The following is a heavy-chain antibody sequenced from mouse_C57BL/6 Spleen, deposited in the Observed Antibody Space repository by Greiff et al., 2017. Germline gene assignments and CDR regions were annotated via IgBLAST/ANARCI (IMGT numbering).Heavy chain of an antibody. CDR2: ISNGGGST. CDR1: GFTFSDYY. CDR3: ARRGGYGGFAY. J-gene: IGHJ3*01. V-gene: IGHV5-12*01. Sequence: EVKLVESGGGLVQPGGSLKLSCAASGFTFSDYYMYWVRQTPEKRLEWVAYISNGGGSTYYPDTVKGRFTNSRDNAKNTLYLQMSRLKSEDTAMYYCARRGGYGGFAYWGQGTLVTVSA. D-gene: IGHD1-2*01.